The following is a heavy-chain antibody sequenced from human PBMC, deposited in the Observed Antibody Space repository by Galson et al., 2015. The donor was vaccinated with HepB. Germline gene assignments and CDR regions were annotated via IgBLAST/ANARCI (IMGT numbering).Heavy chain of an antibody. CDR1: GFTFSTYA. CDR3: AKERKASY. CDR2: ISGSGDTT. J-gene: IGHJ4*02. V-gene: IGHV3-23*01. Sequence: SLRLSCAASGFTFSTYAMSWVRQAPGKGLEWVSVISGSGDTTYYSDSVKGRFTISRDNSNNTLYLQMNSLRAEDTAVYYCAKERKASYWGQGTLVTVSS.